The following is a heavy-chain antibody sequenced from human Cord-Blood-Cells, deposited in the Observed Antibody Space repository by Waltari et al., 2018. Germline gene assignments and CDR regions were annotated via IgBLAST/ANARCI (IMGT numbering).Heavy chain of an antibody. CDR3: ARDWGIAAAGTWVGYYMDV. CDR1: GGPISSYY. V-gene: IGHV4-4*07. Sequence: QVQLQESGPGLVKPSETLSLTCTVSGGPISSYYWTWIRQPAGKGLAWVGCIYTSGSTNYNPSLKSRVTMSVDTSKNQFSLKLSSVTAADTAVYYCARDWGIAAAGTWVGYYMDVWGKGTTVTVSS. CDR2: IYTSGST. J-gene: IGHJ6*03. D-gene: IGHD6-13*01.